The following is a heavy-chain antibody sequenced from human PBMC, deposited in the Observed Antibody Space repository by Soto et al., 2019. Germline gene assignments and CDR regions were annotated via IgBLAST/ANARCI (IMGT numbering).Heavy chain of an antibody. J-gene: IGHJ4*02. D-gene: IGHD3-22*01. CDR3: ARRLYDNSGYRYLDF. V-gene: IGHV5-51*01. CDR1: GYSFSSYW. Sequence: GESLKISCKASGYSFSSYWIGWVRQVPGKGLEWMGIIFPDDSETRYSPSFEGQVSISVDKSITTAYLQWSSLKASDTAMYYCARRLYDNSGYRYLDFWGQGTLVTVSS. CDR2: IFPDDSET.